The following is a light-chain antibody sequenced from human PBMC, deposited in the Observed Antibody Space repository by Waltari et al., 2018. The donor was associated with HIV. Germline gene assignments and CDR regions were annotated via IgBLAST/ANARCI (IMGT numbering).Light chain of an antibody. V-gene: IGLV1-47*01. CDR3: AAWDDSLSGPV. J-gene: IGLJ3*02. Sequence: QSILTQPPSTSGTPGQRVTISCSGSGSNIGSNSVSWYHLLLGTAPKLLIYRNNQRPSGVPDQFSGSKSATSASLAIGGLRSEDEADYYCAAWDDSLSGPVFGGGTKLTVL. CDR2: RNN. CDR1: GSNIGSNS.